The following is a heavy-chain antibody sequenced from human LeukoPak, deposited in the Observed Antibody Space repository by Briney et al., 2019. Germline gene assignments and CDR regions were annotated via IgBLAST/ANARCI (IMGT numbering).Heavy chain of an antibody. CDR1: GYTFTSYY. D-gene: IGHD5-18*01. V-gene: IGHV1-46*01. Sequence: GASVTVSCMASGYTFTSYYMHWVRQAPGQGLEWMGIINPSGGSTSYAQKFQGRVTMTRDTSMSTVYMELSSLRSEDTAVYYCARAPDTAMPSSLYSYGMDVWGQGTTVTVSS. CDR2: INPSGGST. J-gene: IGHJ6*02. CDR3: ARAPDTAMPSSLYSYGMDV.